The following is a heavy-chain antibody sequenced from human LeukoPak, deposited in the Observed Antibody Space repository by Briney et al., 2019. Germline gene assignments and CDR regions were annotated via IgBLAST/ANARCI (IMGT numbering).Heavy chain of an antibody. J-gene: IGHJ4*02. CDR3: ARVQGGGFRTADY. Sequence: GGSLRLSCAASGFTFSSYSMHWVRQAPGKGLEWVSFISSSGTFTNYADSVKGRFTISRDNSKNTLFLQMNSLRGEDTAMYYCARVQGGGFRTADYWGQGTLVTVSS. CDR2: ISSSGTFT. CDR1: GFTFSSYS. V-gene: IGHV3-21*01. D-gene: IGHD1-14*01.